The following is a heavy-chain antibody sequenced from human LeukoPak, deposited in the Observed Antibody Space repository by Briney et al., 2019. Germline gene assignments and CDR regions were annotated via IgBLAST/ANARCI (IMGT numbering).Heavy chain of an antibody. D-gene: IGHD2-8*01. CDR3: ARGFGIVLMVYAHNPYYMDV. Sequence: TSETLSLTCAVYGGSFSGYYWSWIRQPPGKGLEWIGEINHSGGTNYNPSLKSRVTISVDTSKNQFSLKLSSVTAADTAVYYCARGFGIVLMVYAHNPYYMDVWGKGTTVTVSS. V-gene: IGHV4-34*01. J-gene: IGHJ6*03. CDR1: GGSFSGYY. CDR2: INHSGGT.